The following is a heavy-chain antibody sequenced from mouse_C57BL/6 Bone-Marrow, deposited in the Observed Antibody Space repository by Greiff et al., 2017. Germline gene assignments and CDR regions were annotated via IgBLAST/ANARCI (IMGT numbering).Heavy chain of an antibody. V-gene: IGHV5-4*03. CDR1: GFTFSSYA. J-gene: IGHJ4*01. D-gene: IGHD2-5*01. CDR3: ARGKSNYLYAMDY. CDR2: LSDGGSYT. Sequence: EVKVVESGGGLVKPGGSLKLSCAASGFTFSSYAMSWVRQTPEKKLEWVATLSDGGSYTYYPDNVKGRFTISRDNAKNNLYLQMSHLKSEDTAMYYCARGKSNYLYAMDYWGQGPSVTVFS.